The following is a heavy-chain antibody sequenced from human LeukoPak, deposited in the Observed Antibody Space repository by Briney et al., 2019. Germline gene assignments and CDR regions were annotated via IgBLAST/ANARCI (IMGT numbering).Heavy chain of an antibody. CDR2: IYYSGST. D-gene: IGHD3-3*01. V-gene: IGHV4-59*01. Sequence: SGTLSLTCTVSGGSISSYYWSWIRQPPGKGLEWIGYIYYSGSTNYNPSLKSRVTISVDTSKNQLSLKLSSVTAADTAVYYCARLDSTYYDFWSGYYKGGDWFDPWGQGTLVTVSS. CDR3: ARLDSTYYDFWSGYYKGGDWFDP. CDR1: GGSISSYY. J-gene: IGHJ5*02.